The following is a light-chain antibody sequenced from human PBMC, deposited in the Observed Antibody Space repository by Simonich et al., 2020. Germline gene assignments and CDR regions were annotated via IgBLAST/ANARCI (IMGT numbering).Light chain of an antibody. V-gene: IGLV2-14*03. J-gene: IGLJ3*02. CDR3: SSYTSSSTWV. Sequence: QSALTQPASVSGSPGQSITISCPGPSRAVGGYNYVSWYQQHPGKAPKPMIDDFSKRPSGVYNRFSGSKSGNTASLTISGLQAEDEADYYCSSYTSSSTWVFGGGTKLTVL. CDR2: DFS. CDR1: SRAVGGYNY.